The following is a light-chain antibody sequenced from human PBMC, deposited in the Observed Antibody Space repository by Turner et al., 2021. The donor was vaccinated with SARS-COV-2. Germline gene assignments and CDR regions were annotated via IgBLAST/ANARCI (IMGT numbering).Light chain of an antibody. CDR3: QHYDNLPFT. Sequence: DIQMTQSPTSLSASVGDRVTITCQASQDITNNLNWYQQKPGKAPNLLIYDASTLKTGVPSRFSGSGSGTDFSFTISSLQPEDIATYFCQHYDNLPFTFGGGTKVEIK. CDR1: QDITNN. V-gene: IGKV1-33*01. J-gene: IGKJ4*01. CDR2: DAS.